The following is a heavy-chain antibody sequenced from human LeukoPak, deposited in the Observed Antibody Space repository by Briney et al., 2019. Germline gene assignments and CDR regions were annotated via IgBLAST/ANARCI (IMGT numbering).Heavy chain of an antibody. J-gene: IGHJ4*02. Sequence: GGSLRLSCAASGFPFSSYWMSWVRQAPGKGLEWVANIKQDGGEKFYVDSVKGRFTISRDNAKNSLYLQMNSLRAEDTAVHYCAREDHSNYNYWGRGTLVTVSS. D-gene: IGHD4-11*01. V-gene: IGHV3-7*01. CDR3: AREDHSNYNY. CDR1: GFPFSSYW. CDR2: IKQDGGEK.